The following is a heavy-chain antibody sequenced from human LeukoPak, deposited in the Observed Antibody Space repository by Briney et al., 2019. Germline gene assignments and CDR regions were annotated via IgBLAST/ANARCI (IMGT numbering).Heavy chain of an antibody. J-gene: IGHJ3*02. CDR1: GFTFDDYG. CDR3: ARNGGIRLLSDAFDI. Sequence: PGGSLRLSCAASGFTFDDYGMSWVRQAPGKGLEWVSGINWNGGSTGYADSVKGRFTISRDNAKNSLYLQMDSLRAEDTAVYYCARNGGIRLLSDAFDIWGQGTMVTVSS. V-gene: IGHV3-20*04. D-gene: IGHD3-16*01. CDR2: INWNGGST.